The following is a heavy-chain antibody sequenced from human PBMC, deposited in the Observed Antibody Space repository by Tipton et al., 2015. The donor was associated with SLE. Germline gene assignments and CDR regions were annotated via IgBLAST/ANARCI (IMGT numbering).Heavy chain of an antibody. J-gene: IGHJ5*02. CDR2: INHSGST. CDR3: ARGGRGDGGNPFDP. D-gene: IGHD4-23*01. CDR1: GGSFSGYY. Sequence: TLSLTCAVYGGSFSGYYWSWIRQPPGKGLEWIGEINHSGSTNYNPSLKSRVTISMDTSKNQLSLKLSSVTAADTAVYYCARGGRGDGGNPFDPCGQGTLVTVSS. V-gene: IGHV4-34*01.